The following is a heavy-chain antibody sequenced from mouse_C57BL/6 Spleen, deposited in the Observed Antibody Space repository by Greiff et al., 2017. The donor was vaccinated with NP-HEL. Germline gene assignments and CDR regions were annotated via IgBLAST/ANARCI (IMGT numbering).Heavy chain of an antibody. V-gene: IGHV1-81*01. CDR3: ARLYYDYDGFAY. Sequence: VQLQQSGAELARPGASVKLSCKASGYTFTSYGISWVKQRTGQGLEWIGEIYPRSGNTYYNEKFKGKATLTADKSSSTAYMELRSLTSEDSAVYFCARLYYDYDGFAYWGQRTLVTVSA. J-gene: IGHJ3*01. CDR2: IYPRSGNT. D-gene: IGHD2-4*01. CDR1: GYTFTSYG.